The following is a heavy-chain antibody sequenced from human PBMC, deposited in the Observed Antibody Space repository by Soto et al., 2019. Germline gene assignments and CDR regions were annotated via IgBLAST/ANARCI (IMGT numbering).Heavy chain of an antibody. D-gene: IGHD3-3*01. CDR2: ISGSGHRT. CDR1: GFTFSCSA. Sequence: GGSLRLSCAASGFTFSCSAMSWVRQAPGKGLEWVSGISGSGHRTYYADSVRGRFTISRDNFKNTLFLQMSSLRAEDTAVYYCAKDVSDNFWSGPYYWGQGTLVTVSS. J-gene: IGHJ4*02. CDR3: AKDVSDNFWSGPYY. V-gene: IGHV3-23*01.